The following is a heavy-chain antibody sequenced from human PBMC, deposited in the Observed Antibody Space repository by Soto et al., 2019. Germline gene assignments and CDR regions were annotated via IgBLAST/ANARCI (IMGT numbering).Heavy chain of an antibody. Sequence: QVQLQESGPGLVKPSQTLSLTCTVSGGSISSGGYYWSWIRQHPGKGLEWIGYIYYSGSTYYNPSLKSRVTISVDTSKNQLALKLSSVTAADTAVYYCARSPRDGYNYYFDYWGQGTLVTVSS. J-gene: IGHJ4*02. CDR3: ARSPRDGYNYYFDY. CDR1: GGSISSGGYY. V-gene: IGHV4-31*03. D-gene: IGHD5-12*01. CDR2: IYYSGST.